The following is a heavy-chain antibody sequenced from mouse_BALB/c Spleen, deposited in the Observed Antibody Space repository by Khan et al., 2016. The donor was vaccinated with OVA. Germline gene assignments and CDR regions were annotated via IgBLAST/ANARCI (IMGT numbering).Heavy chain of an antibody. CDR3: AKTGYAMDY. CDR2: IWAGGST. J-gene: IGHJ4*01. CDR1: GFSLTSFG. D-gene: IGHD4-1*01. V-gene: IGHV2-9*02. Sequence: VQLQESGPGLVAPSQSLSITCTVSGFSLTSFGVHWVRQPPGKGLEWLGLIWAGGSTNYNSALMSRLSISKDNSKSQVFLKMSSLQTDDTAMYYCAKTGYAMDYWGQGTSVTVSS.